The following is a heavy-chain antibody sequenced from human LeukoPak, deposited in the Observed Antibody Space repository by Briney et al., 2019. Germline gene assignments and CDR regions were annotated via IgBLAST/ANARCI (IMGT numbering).Heavy chain of an antibody. CDR1: GYTFTSYY. CDR2: INTNTGNP. V-gene: IGHV7-4-1*02. Sequence: GASVKVSCKASGYTFTSYYMHWVRQAPGQGLEWMGWINTNTGNPTYAQGFTGRFVFSLDTSVSTAYLQISSLKAEDTAVYYCARGKYRQQLNKNWFDPWGQGTLVTVSS. D-gene: IGHD6-13*01. J-gene: IGHJ5*02. CDR3: ARGKYRQQLNKNWFDP.